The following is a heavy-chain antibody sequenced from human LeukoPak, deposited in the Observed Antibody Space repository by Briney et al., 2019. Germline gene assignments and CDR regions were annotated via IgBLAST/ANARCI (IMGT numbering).Heavy chain of an antibody. Sequence: SETLSLTCAVYGGSFSGYYWSWIRQPPGKGLEWIGEINHSGSTNYNPSLKSRVTISVDTSKNQFSLKLSSVTAADTAVYYCARLSQDIVVVPTAKYYFDYWVQGSLVSVSS. J-gene: IGHJ4*02. CDR3: ARLSQDIVVVPTAKYYFDY. V-gene: IGHV4-34*01. CDR2: INHSGST. D-gene: IGHD2-2*01. CDR1: GGSFSGYY.